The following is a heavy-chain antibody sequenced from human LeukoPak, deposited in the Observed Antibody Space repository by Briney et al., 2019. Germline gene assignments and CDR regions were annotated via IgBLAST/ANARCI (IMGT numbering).Heavy chain of an antibody. J-gene: IGHJ3*02. CDR3: ARQERRDGSPKGCFDI. Sequence: PSETLSLTRTVSGGSITSSYYWGWIRQPPGKGLEWIGSISSSGGTYYNPSLKSRFTMSVDTSKSQFSLKLNSVTAADTAVYSCARQERRDGSPKGCFDIWGQGTMVTVSS. CDR2: ISSSGGT. V-gene: IGHV4-39*01. D-gene: IGHD1-1*01. CDR1: GGSITSSYY.